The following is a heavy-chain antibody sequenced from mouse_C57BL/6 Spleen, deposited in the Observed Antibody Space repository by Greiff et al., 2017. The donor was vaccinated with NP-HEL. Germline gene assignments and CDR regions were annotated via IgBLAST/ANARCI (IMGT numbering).Heavy chain of an antibody. D-gene: IGHD3-3*01. Sequence: EVKLVESGGDLVKPGGSLKLSCAASGFTFSSYGMSWVRQTPDKRLEWVATISSGGSYTYYPDSVKGRFTISRDNAKNTLYLQMSSLKSEDTAMYYGARQGAGGNYFDYWGQGTTLTVSS. V-gene: IGHV5-6*01. CDR1: GFTFSSYG. CDR3: ARQGAGGNYFDY. J-gene: IGHJ2*01. CDR2: ISSGGSYT.